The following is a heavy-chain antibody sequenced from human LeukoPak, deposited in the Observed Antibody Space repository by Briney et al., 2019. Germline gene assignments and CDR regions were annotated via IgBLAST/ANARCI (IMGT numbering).Heavy chain of an antibody. J-gene: IGHJ5*02. CDR2: IYYSAST. Sequence: GSLRLSCAASGFTFSSYWMSWVRQAPGKGLEWIGSIYYSASTYYHPSLKSRVTISVDTSKNQFSLKLSSVTAADTAVYYCARGRIFSRTDCSGGSCSGRGWFDPWGQGTLVTVSS. CDR1: GFTFSSYW. CDR3: ARGRIFSRTDCSGGSCSGRGWFDP. V-gene: IGHV4-39*07. D-gene: IGHD2-15*01.